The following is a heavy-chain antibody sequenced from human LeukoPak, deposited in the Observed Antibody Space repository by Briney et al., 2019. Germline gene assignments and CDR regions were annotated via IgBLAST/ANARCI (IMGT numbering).Heavy chain of an antibody. Sequence: SETLSLTCSISGGSISSKTYNWGWSRQPPGTGLEWLGSTYYTGSTHYNPSLKGRVTISVDTSKNQLSLKLTSVTAADTAVYYCARGGGRKFFGGGAYYYYMDVWGKGTTVAVSS. V-gene: IGHV4-39*07. J-gene: IGHJ6*03. CDR3: ARGGGRKFFGGGAYYYYMDV. D-gene: IGHD3-16*01. CDR1: GGSISSKTYN. CDR2: TYYTGST.